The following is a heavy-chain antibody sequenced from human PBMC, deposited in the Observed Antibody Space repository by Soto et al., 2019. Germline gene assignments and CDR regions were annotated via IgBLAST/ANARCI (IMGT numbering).Heavy chain of an antibody. CDR2: IWYDGGNK. CDR1: GFNFSSYV. Sequence: GGSLRLSCAASGFNFSSYVMHWVRQGPGKGLEWVAVIWYDGGNKYYADSVKGRFTISRDNSKNTLYLQMNSLRAEDTAVYYCARDGQWLPRDGLRSSYYFDYWGQGTLVTVSS. D-gene: IGHD6-19*01. V-gene: IGHV3-33*01. J-gene: IGHJ4*02. CDR3: ARDGQWLPRDGLRSSYYFDY.